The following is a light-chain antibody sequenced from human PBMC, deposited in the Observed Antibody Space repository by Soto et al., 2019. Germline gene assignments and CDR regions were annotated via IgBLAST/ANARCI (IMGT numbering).Light chain of an antibody. V-gene: IGKV1-5*01. CDR3: QQYGFS. Sequence: DIQMTQSPSTLSASVGDRVTITCRASQSVNYWLAWYQQKPGMAPKLLIHDASSLESGVPSRFSGSGSGTEFTLTISSPQPDDSATYYCQQYGFSFGPGTKVEIK. J-gene: IGKJ3*01. CDR1: QSVNYW. CDR2: DAS.